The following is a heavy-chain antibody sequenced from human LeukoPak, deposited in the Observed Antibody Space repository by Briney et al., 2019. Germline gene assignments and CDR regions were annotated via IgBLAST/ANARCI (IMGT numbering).Heavy chain of an antibody. J-gene: IGHJ3*01. Sequence: SETLSPTCAVYGGSFSGYYWSWIRQPPGKGLEWIGEITYSGSTNYNSSLKSRVTISVDTSKNQFSLKLNSVTAADTAVYYCARDYTSWGQGTMVTVSS. CDR2: ITYSGST. CDR1: GGSFSGYY. V-gene: IGHV4-34*01. CDR3: ARDYTS. D-gene: IGHD4-11*01.